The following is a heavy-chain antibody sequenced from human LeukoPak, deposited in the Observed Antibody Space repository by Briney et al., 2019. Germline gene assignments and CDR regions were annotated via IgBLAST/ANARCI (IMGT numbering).Heavy chain of an antibody. V-gene: IGHV1-2*02. CDR3: ARPSSTNYYYYGMDV. Sequence: ASVKVRCKASGYTFTGYYMHWVRQAPGQGLEWMGWINPNSGGTNYAQKFQGRVTMTRDTSISTAYMELSRLRSDDTAVYYCARPSSTNYYYYGMDVWGQGTTVTVSS. D-gene: IGHD2-2*01. CDR1: GYTFTGYY. J-gene: IGHJ6*02. CDR2: INPNSGGT.